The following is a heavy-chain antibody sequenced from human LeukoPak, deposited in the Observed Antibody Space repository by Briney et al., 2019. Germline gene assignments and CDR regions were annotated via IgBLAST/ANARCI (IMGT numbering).Heavy chain of an antibody. D-gene: IGHD4-17*01. J-gene: IGHJ4*02. CDR2: INQDGRDK. Sequence: PGGSLRLSCAGSGIIFSCCWMSWVRQAPGKGLEWVASINQDGRDKLYADSVKGRFTISRDNAKNSVYLQMNSLRAEDTAVYYCATLKDSVTIFDKWRQGRLVTVSS. CDR3: ATLKDSVTIFDK. V-gene: IGHV3-7*01. CDR1: GIIFSCCW.